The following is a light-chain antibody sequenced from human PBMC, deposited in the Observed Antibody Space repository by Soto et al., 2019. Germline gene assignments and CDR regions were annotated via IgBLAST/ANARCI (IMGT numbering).Light chain of an antibody. V-gene: IGLV2-11*01. CDR1: SSDAGGYNY. Sequence: QSALTQPRSVSGSPGQSVTISCTGTSSDAGGYNYVSWYQHHPGKAPKLMIYDVSQRPSGVPDRFSGSKSGNTASLTISGLQAEDEADYYCCSHAGSYTLVFGTGTKLTVL. CDR3: CSHAGSYTLV. J-gene: IGLJ1*01. CDR2: DVS.